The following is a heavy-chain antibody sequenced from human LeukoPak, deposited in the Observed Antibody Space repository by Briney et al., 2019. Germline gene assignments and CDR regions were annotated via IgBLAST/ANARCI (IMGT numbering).Heavy chain of an antibody. V-gene: IGHV4-34*01. Sequence: PSETLSLTCAVYGGSFSGYYWSWIRQPPGKGLEWIGEINHSGSTNYNPSLKSRVTISVDTSKNQFSLKLSSVTAADTAVYYCARAPYCSSTSCYFGWRDYYGMDVWGQGTTVTVSS. CDR1: GGSFSGYY. CDR2: INHSGST. CDR3: ARAPYCSSTSCYFGWRDYYGMDV. J-gene: IGHJ6*02. D-gene: IGHD2-2*01.